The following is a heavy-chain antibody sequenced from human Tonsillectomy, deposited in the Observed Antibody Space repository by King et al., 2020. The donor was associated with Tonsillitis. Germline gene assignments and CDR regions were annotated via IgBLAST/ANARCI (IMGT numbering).Heavy chain of an antibody. V-gene: IGHV4-59*01. Sequence: HVQLQESGPGLVKPSETLSLTCTVSGASISSYHWSWIRQPPGKGLEWIGYVYVSETTSYNPSLKSRVTISLDTSKKQFSLKLRSVTAADTAVYYCARDLRSFNRIGYDYYYMDVWGKGTTVTVSS. D-gene: IGHD3-16*02. CDR3: ARDLRSFNRIGYDYYYMDV. CDR2: VYVSETT. J-gene: IGHJ6*03. CDR1: GASISSYH.